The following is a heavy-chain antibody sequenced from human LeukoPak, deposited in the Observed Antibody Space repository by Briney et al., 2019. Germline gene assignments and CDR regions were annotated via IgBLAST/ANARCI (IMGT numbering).Heavy chain of an antibody. CDR2: IRSKTYGGTG. D-gene: IGHD1-26*01. CDR1: GFTFSSYW. J-gene: IGHJ4*02. CDR3: TRSESGTYKGGFDY. V-gene: IGHV3-49*04. Sequence: GGSLRLSCAASGFTFSSYWMSWVRQAPGKGLGWVGFIRSKTYGGTGEYAASVKGRFTISRDDSKSIAHLQMNSLKTEDTAVYYCTRSESGTYKGGFDYWGQGTLVTVSS.